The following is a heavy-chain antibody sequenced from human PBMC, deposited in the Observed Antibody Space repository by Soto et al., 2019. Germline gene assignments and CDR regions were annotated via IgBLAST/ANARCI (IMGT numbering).Heavy chain of an antibody. CDR3: AKVLAHSSGYYLGGAFDY. Sequence: EVQLLESGGGLVQPGGSLRLSCAASGFTFTTYAMTWVRQAPGKGLEWVSTISGSGVNTYYADSVKGRFTISRDNSKNTLHLQMNSLRAEDTAVYYCAKVLAHSSGYYLGGAFDYRGQGALVTVSS. CDR2: ISGSGVNT. D-gene: IGHD3-22*01. CDR1: GFTFTTYA. J-gene: IGHJ4*02. V-gene: IGHV3-23*01.